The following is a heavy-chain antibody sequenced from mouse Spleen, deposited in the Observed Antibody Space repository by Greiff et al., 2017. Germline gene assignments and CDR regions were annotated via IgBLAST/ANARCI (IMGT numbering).Heavy chain of an antibody. CDR2: IWRGGST. CDR3: AKNGGNNWDENYFDY. Sequence: QVQLKESGPGLVQPSQSLSITCTVSGFSLTSYGVHWVRQSPGKGLEWLGVIWRGGSTDYNAAFMSRLSITKDNSKSQVFFKMNSLQADDTAIYYCAKNGGNNWDENYFDYWGQGTTLTVSS. D-gene: IGHD4-1*01. CDR1: GFSLTSYG. J-gene: IGHJ2*01. V-gene: IGHV2-5*01.